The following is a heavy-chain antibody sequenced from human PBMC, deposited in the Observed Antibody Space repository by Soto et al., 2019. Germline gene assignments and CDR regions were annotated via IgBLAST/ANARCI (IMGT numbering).Heavy chain of an antibody. CDR2: IDHSGST. Sequence: QLQLQESGSGLVKPSQTVSLTCAVSGGSISSGGYSWSWIRQPPGKGLEWIGYIDHSGSTYYNPSLKSRVTISVDTSKNPLSLKLSSVTAADTAVYYWARDPSGSGPNFDYWGQGALVTVSS. CDR1: GGSISSGGYS. D-gene: IGHD3-10*01. V-gene: IGHV4-30-2*01. CDR3: ARDPSGSGPNFDY. J-gene: IGHJ4*02.